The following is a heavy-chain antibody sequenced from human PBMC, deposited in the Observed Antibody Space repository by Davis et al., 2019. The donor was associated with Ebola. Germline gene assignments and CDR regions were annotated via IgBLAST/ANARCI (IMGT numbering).Heavy chain of an antibody. Sequence: SETLSLTCTVSGGSISSSSYYWGWIRQPPGKGLEWIGSIYHSGSTYYNPSLKSRVTISADTSKNQFSLKLSSVTAADTAVYYCARATNDYGDYEVSWFDPWGQGTQVTVSS. CDR2: IYHSGST. V-gene: IGHV4-39*07. CDR3: ARATNDYGDYEVSWFDP. J-gene: IGHJ5*02. CDR1: GGSISSSSYY. D-gene: IGHD4-17*01.